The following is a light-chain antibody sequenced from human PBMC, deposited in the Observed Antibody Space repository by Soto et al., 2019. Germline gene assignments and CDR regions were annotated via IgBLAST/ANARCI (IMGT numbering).Light chain of an antibody. CDR1: QSISSW. CDR3: QQYSGYSST. J-gene: IGKJ2*01. Sequence: DIQMTQSPSTLSASVGDRVTITCRASQSISSWLAWYQQKSGKAPKLLIYKASTLESGVPSRFSGSGSGTEFTLTISSLQPDDFATYYCQQYSGYSSTFGQGTKLESK. V-gene: IGKV1-5*03. CDR2: KAS.